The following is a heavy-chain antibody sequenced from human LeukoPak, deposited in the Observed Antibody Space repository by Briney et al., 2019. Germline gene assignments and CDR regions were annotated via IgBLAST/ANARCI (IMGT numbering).Heavy chain of an antibody. V-gene: IGHV3-64*02. CDR2: IDSDGGST. CDR3: ARGYYDSSGYSADSLHI. Sequence: PGGSLRLSCAASGFTLSSYAMSWVRQAPGKGLEYVSAIDSDGGSTYHADSVKGGFTISRDNSKNTVYLQLGSLRIEDMAVYYCARGYYDSSGYSADSLHIWGQGTTVTVSS. CDR1: GFTLSSYA. D-gene: IGHD3-22*01. J-gene: IGHJ3*02.